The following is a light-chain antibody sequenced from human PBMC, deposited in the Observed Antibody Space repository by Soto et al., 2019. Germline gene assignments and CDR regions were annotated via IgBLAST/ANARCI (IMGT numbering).Light chain of an antibody. CDR1: QSVLYSSNNKDF. CDR3: QQYHSAPLT. J-gene: IGKJ4*01. V-gene: IGKV4-1*01. Sequence: DIVMTQSPDSLAVSLGERATINCKSSQSVLYSSNNKDFLAWYQQKPGQPPKLLIYWASTRESGVPDRFSGSGSGTDFTLTISSLRAEDVAVYYCQQYHSAPLTFGGGTKVEIK. CDR2: WAS.